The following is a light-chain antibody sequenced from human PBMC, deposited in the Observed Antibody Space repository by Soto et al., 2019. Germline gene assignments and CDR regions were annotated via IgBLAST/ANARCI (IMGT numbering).Light chain of an antibody. V-gene: IGKV1-9*01. J-gene: IGKJ2*01. CDR2: AAS. Sequence: DIQLTQSPSFLSASVGDRVTITCRASQGISSYFACYQQKPGKAPKLLLYAASTLQCRVPARFSGSGSGTEFTLTISSLQPEDFAAYYCQQHNSYPYTFGQGTKLEIK. CDR3: QQHNSYPYT. CDR1: QGISSY.